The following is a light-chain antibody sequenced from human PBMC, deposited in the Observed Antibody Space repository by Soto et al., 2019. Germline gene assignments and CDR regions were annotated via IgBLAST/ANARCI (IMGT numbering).Light chain of an antibody. CDR2: GAS. J-gene: IGKJ2*02. CDR3: LQYNNGPPWT. Sequence: ETVMTQSPATLSVSPGERATLSCRASQSVSSNLAWYQQKPGQALRLLVYGASTRAAGIPVRFSGSGSGSEFNLTISSLQSEDCAVYYCLQYNNGPPWTFGQGTKLELK. CDR1: QSVSSN. V-gene: IGKV3-15*01.